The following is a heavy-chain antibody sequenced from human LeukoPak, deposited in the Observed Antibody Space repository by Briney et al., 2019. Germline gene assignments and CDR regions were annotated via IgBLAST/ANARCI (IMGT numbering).Heavy chain of an antibody. CDR3: AKGGSGWSYYYYMDV. V-gene: IGHV3-48*01. Sequence: GGSLRLSCAASGFTFSSYSMNWVRQAPGKGLEWVSYISSSSSTIYYADSVKGRFTISRDNAKNSLYLQMNSLRAEDTAVYYCAKGGSGWSYYYYMDVWGKGTTVTVSS. CDR2: ISSSSSTI. J-gene: IGHJ6*03. CDR1: GFTFSSYS. D-gene: IGHD6-19*01.